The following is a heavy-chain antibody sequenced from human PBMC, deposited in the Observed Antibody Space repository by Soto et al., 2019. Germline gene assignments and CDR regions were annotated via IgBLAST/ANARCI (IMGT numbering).Heavy chain of an antibody. J-gene: IGHJ3*01. CDR2: IGIGSSTK. V-gene: IGHV3-48*01. Sequence: GGTLRLSCAASGFTLRNYGMNWVRQGPGKGKEGVSFIGIGSSTKYYADSVKGRFTISRDNAKNSLYLQMNSLRAEDTAVYYCARDQLYYNDISGRPLNAFDVWGQGTMVTVSS. CDR1: GFTLRNYG. D-gene: IGHD3-22*01. CDR3: ARDQLYYNDISGRPLNAFDV.